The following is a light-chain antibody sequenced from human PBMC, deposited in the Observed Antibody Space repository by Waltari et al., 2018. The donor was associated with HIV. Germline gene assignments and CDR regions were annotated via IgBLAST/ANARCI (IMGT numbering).Light chain of an antibody. J-gene: IGKJ1*01. CDR2: DAS. Sequence: EIVLTQSPATLSLSPGERATLSCRASQSVGSYLGWYQQKPGQAPRLLIYDASNRATVIPARFSGSGSGTDFTLTISSLEPEDFAVYYCQQRSVWPPTFGQGTKVEIK. CDR3: QQRSVWPPT. V-gene: IGKV3-11*01. CDR1: QSVGSY.